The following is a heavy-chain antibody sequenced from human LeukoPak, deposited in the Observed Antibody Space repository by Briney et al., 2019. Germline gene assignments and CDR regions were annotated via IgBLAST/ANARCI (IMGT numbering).Heavy chain of an antibody. CDR2: IYYTGST. D-gene: IGHD2-15*01. J-gene: IGHJ4*02. V-gene: IGHV4-39*01. CDR1: GGSTSSNSYY. CDR3: ARLLCSGGACGFDY. Sequence: SETLSLTCTVSGGSTSSNSYYWGWIRQPPGKRLEWSGSIYYTGSTYYNPSLKSRVTISVDTSKNQFSLQLSSVTAADTAVYYCARLLCSGGACGFDYWGQGTLVSVSS.